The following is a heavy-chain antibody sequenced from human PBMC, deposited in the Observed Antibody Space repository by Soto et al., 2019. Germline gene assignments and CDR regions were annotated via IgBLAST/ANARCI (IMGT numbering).Heavy chain of an antibody. CDR2: ISAYNGNT. J-gene: IGHJ6*02. D-gene: IGHD3-10*01. CDR1: GYTFTSYG. V-gene: IGHV1-18*01. CDR3: AREGGYYGSGSYGYYYYGMDV. Sequence: QVQLVQSGAEVKKPGASVKVSCKASGYTFTSYGISWVRQAPGQGLEWMGWISAYNGNTNYAQKLQGRVTMTTDTSTSTSYMELRSLRSDDTAVYYCAREGGYYGSGSYGYYYYGMDVLGQGTTVTVSS.